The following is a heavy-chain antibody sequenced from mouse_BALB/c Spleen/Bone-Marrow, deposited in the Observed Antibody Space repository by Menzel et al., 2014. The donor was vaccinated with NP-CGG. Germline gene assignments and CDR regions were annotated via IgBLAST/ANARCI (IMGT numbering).Heavy chain of an antibody. CDR1: GYSFTGYT. CDR3: ARDYYGFSYGFAY. V-gene: IGHV1-18*01. D-gene: IGHD1-1*01. Sequence: EVQLQQSGPELVKPGASMKISCKASGYSFTGYTMNWVKQSHGKNLEWIGLINPYNGGTNYNQKFKGKATLTVDKSSSTAYMELFSLTSEDSAVYYCARDYYGFSYGFAYWGQGTLVTVSA. J-gene: IGHJ3*01. CDR2: INPYNGGT.